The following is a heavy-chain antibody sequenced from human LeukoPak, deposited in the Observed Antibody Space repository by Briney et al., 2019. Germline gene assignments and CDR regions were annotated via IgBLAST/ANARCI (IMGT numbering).Heavy chain of an antibody. J-gene: IGHJ4*02. Sequence: SETLSLTCTVSGGSISTSNYYWGWIRQPPGKGLEWIGNIFYSGSTYYNPSLKSRVTISVDTSKNQFSLKLSSVTAADTAVYYCARGEGIAAAGTGGYYFDYWGQGTLVTVSS. D-gene: IGHD6-13*01. V-gene: IGHV4-39*07. CDR3: ARGEGIAAAGTGGYYFDY. CDR2: IFYSGST. CDR1: GGSISTSNYY.